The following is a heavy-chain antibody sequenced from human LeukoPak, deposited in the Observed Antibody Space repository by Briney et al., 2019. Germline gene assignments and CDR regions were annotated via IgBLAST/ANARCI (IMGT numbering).Heavy chain of an antibody. D-gene: IGHD2-2*02. CDR1: GFTFTSSA. J-gene: IGHJ6*03. V-gene: IGHV1-58*02. CDR2: IVVGSGNT. Sequence: TSVKVSCKASGFTFTSSAMQWVRQARGQRLEGIGWIVVGSGNTNYAQKFQERVTITRDMSTSTAYMALSSLRSEDTAVYYCAAAESCSSTSCYSEGPARYYYYMDVWGKGTTVTVSS. CDR3: AAAESCSSTSCYSEGPARYYYYMDV.